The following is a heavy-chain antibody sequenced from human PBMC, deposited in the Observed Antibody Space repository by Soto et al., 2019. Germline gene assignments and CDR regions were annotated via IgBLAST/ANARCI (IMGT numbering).Heavy chain of an antibody. Sequence: DVQLLESGGGLVQPGGSLSLSCAASGVTFRSYTMSWVRQAPGKWLEWISTLSASGGRPSYADSVQGRFIISRDNPMNTVYLQMSSLRAEDTAMYYCAKARCSTSDCYVPDSWGQGTLVTVSS. CDR1: GVTFRSYT. CDR3: AKARCSTSDCYVPDS. J-gene: IGHJ5*01. V-gene: IGHV3-23*01. D-gene: IGHD2-2*01. CDR2: LSASGGRP.